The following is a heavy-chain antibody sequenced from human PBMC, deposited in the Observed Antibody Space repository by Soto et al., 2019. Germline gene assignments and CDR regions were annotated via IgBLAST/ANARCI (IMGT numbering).Heavy chain of an antibody. V-gene: IGHV3-30*18. Sequence: QVQLVESGGGVVQPGRSLRLSCAASGFTFSSYGMHWVRQAPGKGLEWVAVISYDGSNKYYADSVKGRFTISRDNSKNKLYLQKNSLRAEETAVYYCAKDRIAVAGVFDYWGQGTLVTVS. CDR1: GFTFSSYG. CDR3: AKDRIAVAGVFDY. J-gene: IGHJ4*02. D-gene: IGHD6-19*01. CDR2: ISYDGSNK.